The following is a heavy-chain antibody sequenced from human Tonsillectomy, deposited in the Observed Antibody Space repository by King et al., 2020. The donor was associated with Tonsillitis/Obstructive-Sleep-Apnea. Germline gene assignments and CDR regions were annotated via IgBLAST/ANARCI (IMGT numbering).Heavy chain of an antibody. Sequence: QLVQSGAEVKKPGASVKVSCKVSGYTLTELSMHWVRQAPGKGLEWMGGFYPEDGERIYAQKFRGRVTMTEATSTDTAYMELRSLRSEDTAVYYCATNDVDFLSGYYPYYYYMHVWGKGTTVTVSS. CDR3: ATNDVDFLSGYYPYYYYMHV. CDR2: FYPEDGER. V-gene: IGHV1-24*01. J-gene: IGHJ6*03. D-gene: IGHD3-3*01. CDR1: GYTLTELS.